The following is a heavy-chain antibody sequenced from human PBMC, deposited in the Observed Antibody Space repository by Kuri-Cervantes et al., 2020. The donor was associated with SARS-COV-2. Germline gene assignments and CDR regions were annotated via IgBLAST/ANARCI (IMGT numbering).Heavy chain of an antibody. V-gene: IGHV4-38-2*01. Sequence: SETLSLTCAVSGYSISSGYYWGWIRQPPGKGLEWIGSIYHSGSTYYNPSLKSRVTISVDTSKNQFSLKLSSVTAADTAVYYCASIEWELLSYFDYWGQGTLVTVSS. CDR1: GYSISSGYY. CDR3: ASIEWELLSYFDY. CDR2: IYHSGST. J-gene: IGHJ4*02. D-gene: IGHD1-26*01.